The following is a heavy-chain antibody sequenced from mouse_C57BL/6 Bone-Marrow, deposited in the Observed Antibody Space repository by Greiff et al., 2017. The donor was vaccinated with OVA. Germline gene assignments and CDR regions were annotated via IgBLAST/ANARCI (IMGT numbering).Heavy chain of an antibody. CDR2: IYPGGGYT. D-gene: IGHD2-3*01. Sequence: QVQLKESGAELVRPGTSVKMSCKASGYTFTNYWIGWAKQRPGHGLEWIGDIYPGGGYTTYNEKFKGKATLTADKSSSTAYMQFSSLTSEDSAIYYCARWNYDGAYWGQGTLVTVSA. CDR3: ARWNYDGAY. V-gene: IGHV1-63*01. CDR1: GYTFTNYW. J-gene: IGHJ3*01.